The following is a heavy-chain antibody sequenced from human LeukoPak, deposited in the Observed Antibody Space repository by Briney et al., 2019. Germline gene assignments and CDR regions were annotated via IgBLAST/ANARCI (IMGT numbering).Heavy chain of an antibody. CDR3: AKLPTGFPNWFDP. V-gene: IGHV4-59*08. CDR1: GGSISSYY. J-gene: IGHJ5*02. D-gene: IGHD3-10*01. Sequence: SETLSLTCTVSGGSISSYYWSWIRQPPGKGLECIGYIYYSGSTNYNPSLKSRVTISVDTSKNQFSLKLTSLTAADTAVYYCAKLPTGFPNWFDPWGQGTLVTVSS. CDR2: IYYSGST.